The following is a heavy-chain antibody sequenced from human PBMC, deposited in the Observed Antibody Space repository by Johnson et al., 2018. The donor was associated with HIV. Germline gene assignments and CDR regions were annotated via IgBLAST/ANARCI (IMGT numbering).Heavy chain of an antibody. CDR1: GFTVSSNY. J-gene: IGHJ3*02. Sequence: VQLVESGGGLVQGGGSLRLSCAASGFTVSSNYMTWVRQAPGKGLEWVSVIYSGGSTYYADSVKGRFTISRDHSKNTLYLQMNSLRAEDTAVYYCAKEGRGGAFDIWGQGTMVTVSS. CDR2: IYSGGST. V-gene: IGHV3-66*02. CDR3: AKEGRGGAFDI. D-gene: IGHD2-15*01.